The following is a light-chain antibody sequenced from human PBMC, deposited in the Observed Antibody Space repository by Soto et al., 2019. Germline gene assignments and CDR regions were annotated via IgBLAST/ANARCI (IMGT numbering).Light chain of an antibody. V-gene: IGLV2-14*01. J-gene: IGLJ1*01. CDR3: SSCTSSTTRV. CDR2: EVS. Sequence: QSVLTQPASVSGSPGQLITISCTGTSSDVGGYNYVSWYQQHPGKAPKLMIYEVSNRPSGVSNRFSGSKSGNTASLTISGLQAEDEADYYCSSCTSSTTRVFGTGTKLTVL. CDR1: SSDVGGYNY.